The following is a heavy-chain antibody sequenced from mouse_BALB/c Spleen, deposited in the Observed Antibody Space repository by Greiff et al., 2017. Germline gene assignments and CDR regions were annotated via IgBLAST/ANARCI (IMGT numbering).Heavy chain of an antibody. J-gene: IGHJ3*01. CDR1: GFNIKDYY. V-gene: IGHV14-4*02. D-gene: IGHD2-4*01. CDR3: NAGDDDEAWFAY. Sequence: VQLQQSGAELVRSGASVKLSCTASGFNIKDYYMHWVKQRPEQGLEWIGWIDPENGDTEYAPKFQGKATMTADTSSNTAYLQLSSLTSEDTAVYYCNAGDDDEAWFAYWGQGTLVTVSA. CDR2: IDPENGDT.